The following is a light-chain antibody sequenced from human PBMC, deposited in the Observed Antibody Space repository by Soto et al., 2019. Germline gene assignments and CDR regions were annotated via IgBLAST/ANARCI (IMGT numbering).Light chain of an antibody. CDR2: DVT. CDR3: SSYTSSSTDV. Sequence: QSVLTQPASVSGSPGQSITISCTGTSRDVETYNLVSWYQQHPGKAPKLLIYDVTKRPSGLSDRFSGSKSGNTASLTISGLQAEDEADYYCSSYTSSSTDVFGTGTKVTVL. J-gene: IGLJ1*01. CDR1: SRDVETYNL. V-gene: IGLV2-14*02.